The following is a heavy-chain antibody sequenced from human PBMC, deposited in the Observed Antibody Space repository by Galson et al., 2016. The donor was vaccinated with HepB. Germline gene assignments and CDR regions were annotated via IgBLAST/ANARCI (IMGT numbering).Heavy chain of an antibody. D-gene: IGHD5-12*01. CDR2: ISTSGNTI. CDR3: ARDGLDIVATIGTNSHYYYNGLDV. CDR1: GFTFSDYY. V-gene: IGHV3-11*01. Sequence: SLRLSCAASGFTFSDYYMSWIRQAPGKGLEWVSYISTSGNTIYYADSLKGRFTISRDNAKNSLYLQMNSLRAEDTAVYYCARDGLDIVATIGTNSHYYYNGLDVWGKGTTVTVSS. J-gene: IGHJ6*04.